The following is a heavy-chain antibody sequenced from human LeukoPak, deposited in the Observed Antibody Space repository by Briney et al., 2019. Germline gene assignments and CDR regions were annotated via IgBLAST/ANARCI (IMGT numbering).Heavy chain of an antibody. J-gene: IGHJ3*02. Sequence: SETLSLTCAVSGGSISSGGYSWSWIRQPPGKGLEWIGYIYYSGSTNYNPSLKSRVTISVDTSKNQVSLKLSSVTAADTAVYYCARNYCSGGSCGSFDIWGQGTMVTVSS. V-gene: IGHV4-61*08. D-gene: IGHD2-15*01. CDR3: ARNYCSGGSCGSFDI. CDR1: GGSISSGGYS. CDR2: IYYSGST.